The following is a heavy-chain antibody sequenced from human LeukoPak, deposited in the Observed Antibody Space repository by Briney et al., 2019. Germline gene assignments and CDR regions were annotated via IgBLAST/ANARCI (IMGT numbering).Heavy chain of an antibody. Sequence: SVKVSCKASGGTFSSYAISWVRQAPGQGLEWMGRIIPILGIADYAQKFQGRVTITADKSTSTAYMELSSLRSEDTAVYYCARVTQYYYDSSGYFGAFDIWGQGTMVTVSS. CDR1: GGTFSSYA. CDR2: IIPILGIA. D-gene: IGHD3-22*01. CDR3: ARVTQYYYDSSGYFGAFDI. J-gene: IGHJ3*02. V-gene: IGHV1-69*04.